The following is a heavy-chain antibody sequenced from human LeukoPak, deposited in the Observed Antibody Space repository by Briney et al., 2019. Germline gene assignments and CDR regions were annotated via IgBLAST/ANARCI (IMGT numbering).Heavy chain of an antibody. CDR2: ISGSGGST. V-gene: IGHV3-23*01. CDR1: GFTFSSYA. J-gene: IGHJ4*02. D-gene: IGHD3-10*01. CDR3: ATIPPGYYGSGSQLDY. Sequence: GGSLRLSCAASGFTFSSYAMSWVRQAPGKGLEWVSAISGSGGSTYYADSVKGRFTISRDNSKNTLYLQMNSLRAEDTAVYYCATIPPGYYGSGSQLDYWGQGTLVTVSS.